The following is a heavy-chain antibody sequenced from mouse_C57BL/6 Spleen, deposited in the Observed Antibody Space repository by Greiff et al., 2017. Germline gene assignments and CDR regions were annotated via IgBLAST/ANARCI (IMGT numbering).Heavy chain of an antibody. CDR1: GFSLTSYA. CDR2: IWTGGGT. V-gene: IGHV2-9-1*01. CDR3: ARNAGSYSGYFDY. D-gene: IGHD2-12*01. Sequence: VQLQQSGPGLVAPSQSLSITCTVSGFSLTSYAISWVRQPPGKGLEWLGVIWTGGGTNYNSALKSRLSISKDNSKSQVFLKMNSLQTDDTARYYCARNAGSYSGYFDYWGQGTTLTVSS. J-gene: IGHJ2*01.